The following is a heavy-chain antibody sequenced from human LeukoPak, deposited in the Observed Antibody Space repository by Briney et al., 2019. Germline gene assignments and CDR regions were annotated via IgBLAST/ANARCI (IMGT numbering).Heavy chain of an antibody. Sequence: PGGSLRLSCAASGFIFSSVSMNWVRQAPGKGPEWVSYISSSGSTIFYRDSVKGRFTISRDNSKNTLYLQMNSLRAEDTAVYYCAKAVSSGVLYYYYGMDVWGQGTTVTVSS. V-gene: IGHV3-48*01. CDR3: AKAVSSGVLYYYYGMDV. CDR2: ISSSGSTI. CDR1: GFIFSSVS. J-gene: IGHJ6*02. D-gene: IGHD6-19*01.